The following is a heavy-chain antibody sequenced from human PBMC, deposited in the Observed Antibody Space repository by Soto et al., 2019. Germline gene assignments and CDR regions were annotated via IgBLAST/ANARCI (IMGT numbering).Heavy chain of an antibody. CDR2: INHSGST. Sequence: SETLSLTCAVYGGSFSGYYWSWIRQPPGKGLEWIGEINHSGSTNYNPSLKSRVTISVDTSKNQFSLKLSSVTAADTAVHYCARVRSSGWHRRLTLILDYWGQGTLVTVSS. J-gene: IGHJ4*02. CDR1: GGSFSGYY. D-gene: IGHD6-19*01. CDR3: ARVRSSGWHRRLTLILDY. V-gene: IGHV4-34*01.